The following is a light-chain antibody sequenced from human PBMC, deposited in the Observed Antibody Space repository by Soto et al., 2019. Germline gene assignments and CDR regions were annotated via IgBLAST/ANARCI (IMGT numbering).Light chain of an antibody. Sequence: DVVMTQSPVSLPVTRGQPASISCRSNQSLVHSDGIAYFSWFQQRPGRSPRRLIYKVSNRDSGVPARFSGSGSGTDFALKISRVEAEDVGVYYCMQGTHWPITFGQGTRLEIK. CDR1: QSLVHSDGIAY. V-gene: IGKV2-30*02. J-gene: IGKJ5*01. CDR2: KVS. CDR3: MQGTHWPIT.